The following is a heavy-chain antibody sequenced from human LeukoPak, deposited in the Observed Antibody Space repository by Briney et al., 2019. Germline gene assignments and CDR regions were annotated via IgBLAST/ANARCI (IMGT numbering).Heavy chain of an antibody. Sequence: SQTLSLTXTVSGGSISSGSYYWSWIRQPAGKGLEWIGRIYTSGSTNYNPSLKSRVTISVDTSKNQFSLKLSSVTAADTAVYYCARDSCSGSYCSVAFDIWGQGTMVTVSS. CDR2: IYTSGST. J-gene: IGHJ3*02. CDR1: GGSISSGSYY. CDR3: ARDSCSGSYCSVAFDI. D-gene: IGHD1-26*01. V-gene: IGHV4-61*02.